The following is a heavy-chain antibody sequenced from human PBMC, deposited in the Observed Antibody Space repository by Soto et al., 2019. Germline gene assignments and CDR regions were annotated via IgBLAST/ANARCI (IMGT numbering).Heavy chain of an antibody. Sequence: QVQLVQSGAEVKKPESSVKVSCKTSGGTFVRHVISWVRQAPGQGPEWMGKINPLSGIPNYAQKLQDRVTFTADTDSSTAYMELSSLRSDDTAVYYCATPACAATWCSPSHNLDHWGQGTLVTVSS. J-gene: IGHJ4*02. CDR3: ATPACAATWCSPSHNLDH. CDR2: INPLSGIP. CDR1: GGTFVRHV. D-gene: IGHD2-2*01. V-gene: IGHV1-69*09.